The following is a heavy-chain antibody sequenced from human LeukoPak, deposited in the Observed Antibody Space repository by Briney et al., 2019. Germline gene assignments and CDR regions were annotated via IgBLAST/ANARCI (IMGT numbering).Heavy chain of an antibody. Sequence: GASVTLSFKASGYTFTSYYMHWVRQAPGQGLEWMGIINPSGGSTNYAQKFRGRVTMTRDTSTSTVYMELSRLSSEDTAVFFCARAQYCSGAKCYFDYWGQGTLVTVSS. J-gene: IGHJ4*02. D-gene: IGHD2-15*01. CDR1: GYTFTSYY. CDR2: INPSGGST. V-gene: IGHV1-46*01. CDR3: ARAQYCSGAKCYFDY.